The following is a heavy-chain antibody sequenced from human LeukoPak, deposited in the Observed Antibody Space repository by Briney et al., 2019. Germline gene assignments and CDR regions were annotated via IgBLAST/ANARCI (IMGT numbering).Heavy chain of an antibody. Sequence: PGGSLTLSCAASGFTVSSYWMMWLRQAPGKGLEWVANIKQDGSEKYYMDSVKGRFTISRDNAKNSLYLQMNSLRAEDTAVYYCARERFLEWLKASMDVWGKGTTVTVSS. D-gene: IGHD3-3*01. CDR2: IKQDGSEK. CDR3: ARERFLEWLKASMDV. CDR1: GFTVSSYW. V-gene: IGHV3-7*01. J-gene: IGHJ6*03.